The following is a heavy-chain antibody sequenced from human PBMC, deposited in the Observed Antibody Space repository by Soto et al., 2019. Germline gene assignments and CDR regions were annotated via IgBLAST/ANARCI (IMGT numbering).Heavy chain of an antibody. Sequence: PSETLSLTCTVSGGSLSTYYWSWIRQPPGKGLEWIGYIYYSGSTYYNPSLKSRVTISVDTSKNQFSLKLSSVTAADTAVYYCARVATVTTFDYWGQGTLVTVSS. CDR2: IYYSGST. CDR1: GGSLSTYY. D-gene: IGHD4-17*01. J-gene: IGHJ4*02. V-gene: IGHV4-30-4*01. CDR3: ARVATVTTFDY.